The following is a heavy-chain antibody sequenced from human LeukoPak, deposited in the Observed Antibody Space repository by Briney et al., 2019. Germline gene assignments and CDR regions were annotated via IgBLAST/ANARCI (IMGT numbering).Heavy chain of an antibody. V-gene: IGHV1-69*13. D-gene: IGHD3-16*01. CDR2: IIPIFGTA. J-gene: IGHJ4*02. CDR3: ARVKSLNYDYVWGPYFDY. Sequence: ASVKVYCKASGGTFSSYAISWVRQAPGQGLEWMGGIIPIFGTANYAQKFQGRVTITADESTSTAYMELSSLRSEDTAVYYCARVKSLNYDYVWGPYFDYWGQGTLVTVSS. CDR1: GGTFSSYA.